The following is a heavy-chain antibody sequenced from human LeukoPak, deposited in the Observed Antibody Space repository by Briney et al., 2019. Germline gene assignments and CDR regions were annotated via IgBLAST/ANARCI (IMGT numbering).Heavy chain of an antibody. CDR3: ARVIRQAPVNWFDP. CDR1: GYSISSGYY. D-gene: IGHD2/OR15-2a*01. CDR2: IYHSGST. Sequence: SETLSLTCTVSGYSISSGYYWGWIRQPPEKGLEWIGSIYHSGSTYYNPSLKSRVTISVDTSKNQFSLKLSSVTAADTAVYYCARVIRQAPVNWFDPWGQGTLVTVSS. V-gene: IGHV4-38-2*02. J-gene: IGHJ5*02.